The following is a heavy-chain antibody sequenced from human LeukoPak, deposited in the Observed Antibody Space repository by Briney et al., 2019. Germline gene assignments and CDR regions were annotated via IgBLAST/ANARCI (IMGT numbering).Heavy chain of an antibody. CDR3: GRDSSGLYVFDY. V-gene: IGHV3-21*01. D-gene: IGHD3-22*01. CDR1: GFTFSSYT. J-gene: IGHJ4*02. Sequence: PGGSLRLSCAASGFTFSSYTMNWVRQAPGKGLQWVSSISYSSSHIYYADSVKGRFTISRDNAKNSLYLQMNSLRAEDTAMYYCGRDSSGLYVFDYWGQGTLVTVSS. CDR2: ISYSSSHI.